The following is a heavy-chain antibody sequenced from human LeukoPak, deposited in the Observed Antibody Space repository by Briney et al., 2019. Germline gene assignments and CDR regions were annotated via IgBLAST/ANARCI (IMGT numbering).Heavy chain of an antibody. J-gene: IGHJ4*02. CDR1: GYIFTTYY. CDR3: ASPLPGYSSGWYEFDY. Sequence: ASVKVSCKASGYIFTTYYVHWVRQTPGQGLEWMGIINPTGGNTTYAQNFQDRVTMTRGTSTSTVYMELGSLRSEDTAVYYCASPLPGYSSGWYEFDYWGQGTLVTVSS. V-gene: IGHV1-46*01. CDR2: INPTGGNT. D-gene: IGHD6-19*01.